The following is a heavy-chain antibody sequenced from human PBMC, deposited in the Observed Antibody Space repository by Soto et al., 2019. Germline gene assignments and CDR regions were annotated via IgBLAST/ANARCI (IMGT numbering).Heavy chain of an antibody. D-gene: IGHD3-9*01. CDR1: GFTFSSYA. Sequence: EVQLLESGGGLVQPGGSLRLSCAASGFTFSSYAMSWVRQAPGKGLELVSAISGSGGSTYYADSVKGRFTISRDNSKNTLYRQMNSLRAEDTAVYYCAKLGKYFYWPGGVWGQGTTVTVSS. V-gene: IGHV3-23*01. CDR2: ISGSGGST. CDR3: AKLGKYFYWPGGV. J-gene: IGHJ6*02.